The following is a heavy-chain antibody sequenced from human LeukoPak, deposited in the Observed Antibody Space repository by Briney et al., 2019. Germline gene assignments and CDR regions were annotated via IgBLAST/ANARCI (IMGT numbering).Heavy chain of an antibody. J-gene: IGHJ6*04. Sequence: GGSLRLSCAASGFTFDDYGMSWVRQAPGKGVEWVSGINWNGGSTGYADSVKGRFTISRDNAKNSLYLQMNSLRAEDTAVYYCAELGITMIGGVWGKGTTVTISS. D-gene: IGHD3-10*02. CDR3: AELGITMIGGV. CDR2: INWNGGST. CDR1: GFTFDDYG. V-gene: IGHV3-20*04.